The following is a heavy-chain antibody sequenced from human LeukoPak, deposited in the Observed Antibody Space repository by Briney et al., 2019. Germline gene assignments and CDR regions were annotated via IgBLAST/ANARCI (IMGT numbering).Heavy chain of an antibody. J-gene: IGHJ4*02. CDR3: ARDGAAAGLGYFDY. CDR2: ISYDGSNK. D-gene: IGHD6-13*01. Sequence: GRSLRLSCAASGFTFSSYAMHWVRQAPGKGLEWVAVISYDGSNKYYADSVKGRFTISRDNSKNTLYLQMNSLRAEDTAVYYCARDGAAAGLGYFDYWGQGTLVTVSS. CDR1: GFTFSSYA. V-gene: IGHV3-30-3*01.